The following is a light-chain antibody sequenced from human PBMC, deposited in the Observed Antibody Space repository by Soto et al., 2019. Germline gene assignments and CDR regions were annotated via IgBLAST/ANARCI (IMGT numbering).Light chain of an antibody. CDR3: QQYYSTPRT. Sequence: DIVMTQSPDSLAVSLGERATINCKSSQSVLYSSNNKNYLAWYQQKPGQHPKLLIYWASTRASGXPDRFSGXXXXXXXXXXXXXXQAEDVAXYYCQQYYSTPRTFGQGTKLEIK. CDR2: WAS. CDR1: QSVLYSSNNKNY. V-gene: IGKV4-1*01. J-gene: IGKJ2*01.